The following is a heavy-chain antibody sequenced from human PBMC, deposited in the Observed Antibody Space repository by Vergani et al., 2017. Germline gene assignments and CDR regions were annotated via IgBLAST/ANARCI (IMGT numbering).Heavy chain of an antibody. D-gene: IGHD6-13*01. V-gene: IGHV3-30*18. J-gene: IGHJ5*02. CDR1: GFTFSSYG. Sequence: VQLVESGGGLVQPGGSLRLSCSASGFTFSSYGMHWVRQAPGKGLEWVAVISYDGSNKYYADSVKGRFTISRDNSKNTLYLQMNSLRAEDTAVYYCAKDLRIAAAGKNWFDPWGQGTLVTVSS. CDR2: ISYDGSNK. CDR3: AKDLRIAAAGKNWFDP.